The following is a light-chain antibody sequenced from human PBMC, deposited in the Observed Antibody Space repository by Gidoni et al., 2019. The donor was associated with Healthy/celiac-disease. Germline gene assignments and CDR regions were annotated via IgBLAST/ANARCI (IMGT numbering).Light chain of an antibody. J-gene: IGKJ1*01. V-gene: IGKV1-39*01. Sequence: DTQMTHSPSSLSASVGDRVTITCRASQSISSYLDGCQQKPGKAPKLLIYAASSLQSGVPSRFSSSGAGTDFTLTISSLQPEEFATDYCRQSYSTPRAFGQGTKVEIK. CDR1: QSISSY. CDR2: AAS. CDR3: RQSYSTPRA.